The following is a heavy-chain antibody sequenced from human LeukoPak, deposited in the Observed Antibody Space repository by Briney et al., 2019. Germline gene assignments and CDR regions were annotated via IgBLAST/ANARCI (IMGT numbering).Heavy chain of an antibody. Sequence: PSETLSLTCPVSGGSIRRYYWSGIRQPPGKGVAWIGYIYYSGSTNYNPSLKSRVTISVDTSKNQFSLKLSSVTAADTAVYYCASLVRGVIRSYFDYWGQGTLVTVSS. CDR1: GGSIRRYY. CDR3: ASLVRGVIRSYFDY. J-gene: IGHJ4*02. CDR2: IYYSGST. D-gene: IGHD3-10*01. V-gene: IGHV4-59*01.